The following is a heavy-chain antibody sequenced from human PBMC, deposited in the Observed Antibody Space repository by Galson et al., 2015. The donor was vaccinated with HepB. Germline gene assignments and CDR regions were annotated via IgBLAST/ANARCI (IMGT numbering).Heavy chain of an antibody. Sequence: SLRLSCAASGFTFSSYSMNWVRQAPGKGLEWVSSISSSSSYIYYADSVKGRFTISRDNAKNSLYLQMNSLRAEDTAVYYCARDETYYYDSSGYYHAFDIWGQGTMVTVSS. J-gene: IGHJ3*02. V-gene: IGHV3-21*01. D-gene: IGHD3-22*01. CDR3: ARDETYYYDSSGYYHAFDI. CDR1: GFTFSSYS. CDR2: ISSSSSYI.